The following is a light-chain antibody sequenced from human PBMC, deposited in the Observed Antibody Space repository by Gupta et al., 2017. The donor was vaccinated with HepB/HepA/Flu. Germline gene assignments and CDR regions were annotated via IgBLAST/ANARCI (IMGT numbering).Light chain of an antibody. J-gene: IGLJ3*02. Sequence: HSAPAQPRVAAAWPGQSVTISCTGTSSDVGGHNYVSWYQQPPGKAPKLIIYDGTKRPSAVPDRFSGSKSGNTASLTISGLQAEDEADYYCGSYGGSNNLVFGGGTKLTVL. V-gene: IGLV2-11*01. CDR3: GSYGGSNNLV. CDR1: SSDVGGHNY. CDR2: DGT.